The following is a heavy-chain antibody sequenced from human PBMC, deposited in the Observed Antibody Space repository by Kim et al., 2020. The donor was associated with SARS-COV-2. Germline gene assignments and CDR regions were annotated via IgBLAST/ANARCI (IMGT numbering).Heavy chain of an antibody. CDR1: GFTFSRSS. Sequence: GGSLRLSCAASGFTFSRSSMTWVRHAPGKGLEWVSAISGSGDRKFYADSVKGGFTISRKNSKKTGSLKRNSLRAEDRAEYNGANPTKSGFDFGKGDNGGR. CDR3: ANPTKSGFDFGKGDN. J-gene: IGHJ2*01. V-gene: IGHV3-23*01. D-gene: IGHD3-9*01. CDR2: ISGSGDRK.